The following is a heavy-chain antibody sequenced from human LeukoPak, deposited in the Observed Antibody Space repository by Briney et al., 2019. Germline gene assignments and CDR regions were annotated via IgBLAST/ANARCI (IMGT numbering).Heavy chain of an antibody. CDR2: IRYVGINK. CDR1: GFTFSTYG. D-gene: IGHD4-17*01. V-gene: IGHV3-30*02. Sequence: PGGSLRLSCAASGFTFSTYGMHWVRQAPGKGLEWVSFIRYVGINKYYADSVKGRFTISRDNSKNTLYLQMNSLRAEDTAVYYCARGFHYGDGRGFDYWGQGTLVTVSS. CDR3: ARGFHYGDGRGFDY. J-gene: IGHJ4*02.